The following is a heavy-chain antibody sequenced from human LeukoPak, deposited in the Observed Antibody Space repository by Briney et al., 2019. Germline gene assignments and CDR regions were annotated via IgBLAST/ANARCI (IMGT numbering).Heavy chain of an antibody. CDR2: ITPGGGT. V-gene: IGHV3-23*01. CDR1: EFTFSSYV. Sequence: GGPLRLSCAASEFTFSSYVMAWVRQAPGKGLEWVSTITPGGGTYYADSVKGRFTISRDNSKNTLYLQMNSLRAEDTAVYYCARGCPYWGSYRPYYFDYWGQGTLVTVSS. J-gene: IGHJ4*02. D-gene: IGHD3-16*02. CDR3: ARGCPYWGSYRPYYFDY.